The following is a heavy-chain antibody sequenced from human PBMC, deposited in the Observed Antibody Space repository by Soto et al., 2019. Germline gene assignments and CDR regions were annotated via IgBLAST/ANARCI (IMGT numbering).Heavy chain of an antibody. CDR3: TRDPRLVDF. CDR1: GFTFSSYS. CDR2: ISGGGDDI. Sequence: GGSLRLSCAASGFTFSSYSMNWVRQAPGKGLEWVSYISGGGDDIAYADSMKGRFTISRDNAKNSLFLQMDSLRAEDTAIYYCTRDPRLVDFWGQGTLVTVSS. J-gene: IGHJ4*02. V-gene: IGHV3-21*04.